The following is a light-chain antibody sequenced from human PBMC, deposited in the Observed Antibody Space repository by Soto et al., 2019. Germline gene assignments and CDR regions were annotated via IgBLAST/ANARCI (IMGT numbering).Light chain of an antibody. V-gene: IGLV2-8*01. CDR1: SSDVGGYNY. J-gene: IGLJ1*01. CDR3: SSYAGIVML. Sequence: QSVLTQPPSASGSPGQSVTISCTGTSSDVGGYNYVSWYQQHPGKAPKLMIYEVSKRPSGVPDRFSGSKSGNTASLTVSGLQAEDEADYYCSSYAGIVMLFGTGTKVPS. CDR2: EVS.